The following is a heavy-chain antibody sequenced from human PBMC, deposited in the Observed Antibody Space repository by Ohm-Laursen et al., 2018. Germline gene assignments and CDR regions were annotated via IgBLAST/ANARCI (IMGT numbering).Heavy chain of an antibody. CDR3: AKDIGSGYRYYYGMDV. J-gene: IGHJ6*02. D-gene: IGHD5-24*01. V-gene: IGHV3-11*01. CDR1: GFTFSDYY. Sequence: GSLRLSCAASGFTFSDYYMSWIRQAPGKGLEWVSFISSGGGTIYYADSVKGRFTVSRDNAKNSLYLQMNSLRAEDTALYYCAKDIGSGYRYYYGMDVWGQGTTVTVSS. CDR2: ISSGGGTI.